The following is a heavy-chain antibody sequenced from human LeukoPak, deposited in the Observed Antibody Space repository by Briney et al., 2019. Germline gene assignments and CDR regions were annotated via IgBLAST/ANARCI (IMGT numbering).Heavy chain of an antibody. CDR3: ARGIVAAPERALDI. Sequence: GASVKVSCKASGYTFTSYGISWVRQAPGQGLEWMGGIIPIFGTANYAQKFQGRVTITTDESTSTAYMELSSLRSEDTAVYYCARGIVAAPERALDIWGQGTTVTVSS. D-gene: IGHD6-13*01. J-gene: IGHJ3*02. V-gene: IGHV1-69*05. CDR2: IIPIFGTA. CDR1: GYTFTSYG.